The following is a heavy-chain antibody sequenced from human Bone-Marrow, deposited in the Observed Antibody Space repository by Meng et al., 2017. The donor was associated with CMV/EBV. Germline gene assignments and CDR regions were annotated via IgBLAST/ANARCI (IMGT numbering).Heavy chain of an antibody. CDR2: TYYRSKWYT. CDR1: GDSVSSNDAT. CDR3: LRDGTWGH. V-gene: IGHV6-1*01. Sequence: LTCALSGDSVSSNDATWNWIRQSPSRGLEWLGRTYYRSKWYTDYAVSVKGRIAINPDTAKNQFSLQLNSVTPEDTAVYYCLRDGTWGHWGQGTLVTVSS. J-gene: IGHJ4*02. D-gene: IGHD3-16*01.